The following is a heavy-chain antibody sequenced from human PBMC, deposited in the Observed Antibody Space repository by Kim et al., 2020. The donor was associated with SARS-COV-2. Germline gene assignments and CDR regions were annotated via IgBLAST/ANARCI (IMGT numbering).Heavy chain of an antibody. Sequence: NKDEADSANGRVTIASDEYKNTVYLQMTSLRADDTAVYYCARDLGGWFDPWGQGTLVTVSS. J-gene: IGHJ5*02. V-gene: IGHV3-30*07. D-gene: IGHD1-26*01. CDR3: ARDLGGWFDP. CDR2: NK.